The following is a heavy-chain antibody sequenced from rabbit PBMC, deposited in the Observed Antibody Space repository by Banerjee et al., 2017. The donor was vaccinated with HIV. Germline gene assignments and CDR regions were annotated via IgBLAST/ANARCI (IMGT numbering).Heavy chain of an antibody. J-gene: IGHJ5*01. Sequence: QSLEESGGDLVKPGASLTLTCTASGFSFSSNYWICWVRQAPGKGLEWIACIFTSSAGTSYASWAKGRFTISKTSSTTVTLQMTSLTAADTATYFCARDDYGAMWLDLWGPGTLVTVS. CDR3: ARDDYGAMWLDL. CDR1: GFSFSSNYW. D-gene: IGHD2-1*01. V-gene: IGHV1S40*01. CDR2: IFTSSAGT.